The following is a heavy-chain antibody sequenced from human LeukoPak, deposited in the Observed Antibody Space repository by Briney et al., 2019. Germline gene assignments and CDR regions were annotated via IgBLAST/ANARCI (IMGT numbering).Heavy chain of an antibody. CDR3: ARDGRTARFDY. J-gene: IGHJ4*02. CDR1: GFTFSSYW. V-gene: IGHV3-74*01. CDR2: VKSDGSST. D-gene: IGHD1-1*01. Sequence: PGGSLRLSCAASGFTFSSYWMHWVRQAPGKGLGWVSRVKSDGSSTNYADSVKGRFTISRDNAKNTLHLQMNSLRAEDTAVYYCARDGRTARFDYWGQGTLVTVSS.